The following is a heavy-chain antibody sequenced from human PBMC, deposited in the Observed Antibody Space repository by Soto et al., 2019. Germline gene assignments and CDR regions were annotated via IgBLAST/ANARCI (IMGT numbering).Heavy chain of an antibody. CDR2: TSFDGSSG. CDR1: GFTFSSSG. CDR3: ARGGYYDSSFTPPPYGMDV. D-gene: IGHD3-22*01. J-gene: IGHJ6*02. Sequence: PGGSLRLSCAASGFTFSSSGMHWVRQAPGKGLEWVAVTSFDGSSGYYADSVRGRFTISRDNSNNTLYLQMNSLRAEDTAVYYCARGGYYDSSFTPPPYGMDVWGQGTTVTVS. V-gene: IGHV3-30*03.